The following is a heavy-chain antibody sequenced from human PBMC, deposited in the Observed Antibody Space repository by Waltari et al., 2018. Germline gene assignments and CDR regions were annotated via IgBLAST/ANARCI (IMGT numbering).Heavy chain of an antibody. D-gene: IGHD4-17*01. J-gene: IGHJ4*02. CDR2: INAGNGNT. CDR3: ARDGRYGDYPHY. Sequence: QVQLVQSGAEVKKPGASVKVSCKASGYTFTSYAMHWVRQAPGQRLEWMGWINAGNGNTKYSQKFQGRVTITRDTSASTAYMELSSLRSEDTAVYYCARDGRYGDYPHYWGQGTLVIVSS. CDR1: GYTFTSYA. V-gene: IGHV1-3*01.